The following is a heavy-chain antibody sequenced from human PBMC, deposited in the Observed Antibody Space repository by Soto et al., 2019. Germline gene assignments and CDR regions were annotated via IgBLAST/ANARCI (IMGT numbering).Heavy chain of an antibody. CDR1: GYSISSSNW. Sequence: QVQLQESGPGLVKPSDTLSLTCAVSGYSISSSNWWGWIRQPPGKGLEWIGYIYYSGTTYYNPSLKSRVTXSXXTSKTQFSLKLTSVTAVDTAVYYCARREIQGPIDYWGQGTLVTVSS. J-gene: IGHJ4*02. D-gene: IGHD1-26*01. CDR3: ARREIQGPIDY. CDR2: IYYSGTT. V-gene: IGHV4-28*01.